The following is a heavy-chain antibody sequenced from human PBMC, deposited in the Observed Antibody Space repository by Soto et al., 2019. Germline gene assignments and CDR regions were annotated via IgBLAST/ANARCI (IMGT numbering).Heavy chain of an antibody. V-gene: IGHV4-61*01. Sequence: QVQLQESGPGLVKPSETLSLTCSVSGGSVRSDIYYWSWIRQPPGRGLEWIGYVYNSRTTDYNPSLKGRVTISVDTSKNQFSLNLNSVTAADTAIYYCAALKRIVAGDYWGQGALVAVSS. CDR1: GGSVRSDIYY. D-gene: IGHD1-26*01. CDR3: AALKRIVAGDY. CDR2: VYNSRTT. J-gene: IGHJ4*02.